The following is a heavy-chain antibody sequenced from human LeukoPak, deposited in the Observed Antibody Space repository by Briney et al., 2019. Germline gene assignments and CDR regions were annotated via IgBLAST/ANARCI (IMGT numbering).Heavy chain of an antibody. D-gene: IGHD2-15*01. CDR3: ARDSAGGTDY. CDR2: INHSGST. Sequence: SETLSLTCAIYGGSFSGYYWSWIRQPPGKGLEWIGEINHSGSTNYNPSLKSRVTISVDTSKNQFSLKLSSVTAADTAVYYCARDSAGGTDYWGQGTLVTVSS. CDR1: GGSFSGYY. V-gene: IGHV4-34*01. J-gene: IGHJ4*02.